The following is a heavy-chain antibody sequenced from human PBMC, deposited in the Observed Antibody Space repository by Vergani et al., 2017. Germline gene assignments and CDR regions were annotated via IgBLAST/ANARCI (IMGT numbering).Heavy chain of an antibody. D-gene: IGHD5-24*01. V-gene: IGHV4-31*11. CDR2: IYYTGST. J-gene: IGHJ3*02. CDR1: GGSISSGGYY. Sequence: QVQLQESGPGLVKPSQTLSLTCAVSGGSISSGGYYWSWIRQHPGKGLEWIGYIYYTGSTYYNPSLKSRVTISVDTSKNQFSLKLSSVTAADTAVYYCARGGVRVRRLQPRGAFDIWGQGTMVTVSS. CDR3: ARGGVRVRRLQPRGAFDI.